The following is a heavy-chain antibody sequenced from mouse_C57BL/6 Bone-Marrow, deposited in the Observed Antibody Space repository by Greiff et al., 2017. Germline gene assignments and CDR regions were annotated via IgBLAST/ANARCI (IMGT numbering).Heavy chain of an antibody. D-gene: IGHD1-1*01. V-gene: IGHV1-75*01. Sequence: VKLMESGPELVKPGVSVKISCKASGYTFTDYYINWVKQRPGQGLEWIGWIFPGSGSTYYNEKFKGKATLTVDKSSSTAYMLLSSLTSEVSAVYFCARVITTVVSFDYWGQGTTLTVSS. CDR3: ARVITTVVSFDY. J-gene: IGHJ2*01. CDR1: GYTFTDYY. CDR2: IFPGSGST.